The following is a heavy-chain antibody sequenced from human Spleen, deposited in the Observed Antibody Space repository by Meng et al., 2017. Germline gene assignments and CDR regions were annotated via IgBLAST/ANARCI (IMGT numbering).Heavy chain of an antibody. CDR1: GFTFSGHD. Sequence: ASVKVSCKSSGFTFSGHDINWVRQTSRQGLEWLGRLNPDNGDTGYAHEFQGRVSISTDTSMTTAYMELSGLRSEDTAVYYCARGFIALAGENAFDVWGPGTVVTVSS. J-gene: IGHJ3*01. CDR3: ARGFIALAGENAFDV. CDR2: LNPDNGDT. V-gene: IGHV1-8*01. D-gene: IGHD6-19*01.